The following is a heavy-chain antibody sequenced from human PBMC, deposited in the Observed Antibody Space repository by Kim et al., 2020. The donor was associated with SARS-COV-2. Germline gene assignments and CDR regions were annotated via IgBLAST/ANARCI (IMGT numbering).Heavy chain of an antibody. Sequence: AGSVKGRFTIARGNARDTLDLQMNGLRAEDTAVYYCAKDGGYRLRGYFDLWGRGTLVTVSS. J-gene: IGHJ2*01. V-gene: IGHV3-23*01. D-gene: IGHD5-12*01. CDR3: AKDGGYRLRGYFDL.